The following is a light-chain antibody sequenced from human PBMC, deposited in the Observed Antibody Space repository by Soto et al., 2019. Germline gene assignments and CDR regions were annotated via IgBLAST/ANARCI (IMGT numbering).Light chain of an antibody. CDR2: EGS. V-gene: IGLV2-23*01. CDR3: CSDAGSSTDV. J-gene: IGLJ1*01. Sequence: QSALTQPASVSGSPGQSITISCTGTSSDVGSYNLVSWYQQHPGKAPKLMIYEGSKRPSGVSNRFSGSKSGTTASLTISGLQADDEADYYCCSDAGSSTDVFGAGTKLTVL. CDR1: SSDVGSYNL.